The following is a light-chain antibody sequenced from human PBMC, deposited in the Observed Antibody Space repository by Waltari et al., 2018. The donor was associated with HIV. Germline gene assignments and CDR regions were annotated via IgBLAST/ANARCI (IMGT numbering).Light chain of an antibody. CDR3: HQYDIVSGT. Sequence: DITLTQSPSTLSASVGESVTITCRASHSTTRGLAWHQQKVGKAPKVIIYQASSLHSVVPARFSGRASGTEFTLTISSLQPDDSATYFCHQYDIVSGTFGPGTKVEIK. V-gene: IGKV1-5*03. CDR1: HSTTRG. CDR2: QAS. J-gene: IGKJ1*01.